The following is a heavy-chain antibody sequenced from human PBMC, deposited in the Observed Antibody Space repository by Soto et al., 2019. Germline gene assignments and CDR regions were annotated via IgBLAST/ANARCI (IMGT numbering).Heavy chain of an antibody. CDR3: ARDGYDSSGYSSSLDY. V-gene: IGHV3-48*01. CDR2: ISGSSTTI. CDR1: GFTFSSYS. D-gene: IGHD3-22*01. Sequence: EVQLVESGGGLVQPGGSLRLSCAASGFTFSSYSMNWVRQAPGKGLEWVSYISGSSTTIYYADSVKGRFTISRDNAKNSRDLQRSSRRAEDTAVYYCARDGYDSSGYSSSLDYWGQGTLVTVSS. J-gene: IGHJ4*02.